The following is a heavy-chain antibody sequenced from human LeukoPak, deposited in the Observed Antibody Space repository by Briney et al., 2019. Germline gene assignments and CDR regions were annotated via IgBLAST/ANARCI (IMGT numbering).Heavy chain of an antibody. CDR2: ISYDGSNK. CDR1: GFTFSSDG. J-gene: IGHJ4*02. V-gene: IGHV3-30*18. CDR3: AQDKTEIGGYVPGY. D-gene: IGHD5-12*01. Sequence: QTGGSLRLSCAASGFTFSSDGMHWVRQAPGKGLDWVAVISYDGSNKYYADSVKGRFTISRDNSKNTLYLQMNSVRAEDTAMYYCAQDKTEIGGYVPGYWGQGTLVSVSS.